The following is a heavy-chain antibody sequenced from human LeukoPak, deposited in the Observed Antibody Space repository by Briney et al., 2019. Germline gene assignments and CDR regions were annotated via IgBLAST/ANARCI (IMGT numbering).Heavy chain of an antibody. Sequence: GASVKVSCKAYGYTFTSHDINWVQQATGQGLEWMGWMNPNSGDTGYAQKFQGRVIMTKNTSISTAYLELSSLRPEDTAVYYCARGNYDGYYFDYWGQGTLVTVSS. CDR1: GYTFTSHD. J-gene: IGHJ4*02. CDR2: MNPNSGDT. D-gene: IGHD4-23*01. V-gene: IGHV1-8*01. CDR3: ARGNYDGYYFDY.